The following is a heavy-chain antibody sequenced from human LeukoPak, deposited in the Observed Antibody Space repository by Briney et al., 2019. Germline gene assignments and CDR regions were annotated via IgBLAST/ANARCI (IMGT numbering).Heavy chain of an antibody. V-gene: IGHV1-24*01. J-gene: IGHJ4*02. D-gene: IGHD1-7*01. CDR2: FDPEDGET. Sequence: ASVKVSCKVSGYTLTELSMHWVRQAPGKGLEWMGGFDPEDGETIYAQKFQGRVTMTEDTSTDTAYMELSSLRSEDTAVYYCGTGSFGNYAFDYWGQGTLVTVSS. CDR1: GYTLTELS. CDR3: GTGSFGNYAFDY.